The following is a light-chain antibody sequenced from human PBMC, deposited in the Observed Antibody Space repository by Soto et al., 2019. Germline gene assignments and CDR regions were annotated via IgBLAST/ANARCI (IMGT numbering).Light chain of an antibody. CDR1: QGISSF. CDR2: GAS. J-gene: IGKJ1*01. V-gene: IGKV1-9*01. Sequence: QLTQSPSSLSASVGDRVTITCRASQGISSFLAWYQQKPGKAPNLLIYGASTLQSGVPSRFSGSGSGTDFTLTIASLQPEDFATYYCQQLNSYSLTFGQGTKVEVK. CDR3: QQLNSYSLT.